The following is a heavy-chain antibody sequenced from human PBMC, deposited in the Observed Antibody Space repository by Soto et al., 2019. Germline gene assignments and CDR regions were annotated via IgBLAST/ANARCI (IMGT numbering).Heavy chain of an antibody. V-gene: IGHV1-2*02. J-gene: IGHJ6*02. CDR3: AKGGAIVAAGTRVYLYNAMDV. Sequence: GASLKVSCKASGYTFTGYYVHCVRQAPGQGLEWMGWINPNSGDTYLAQRFQGRVTMNRDTSIGTAYMELRGLTSDDTAEYYCAKGGAIVAAGTRVYLYNAMDVWGQGTTVTVSS. CDR2: INPNSGDT. D-gene: IGHD1-26*01. CDR1: GYTFTGYY.